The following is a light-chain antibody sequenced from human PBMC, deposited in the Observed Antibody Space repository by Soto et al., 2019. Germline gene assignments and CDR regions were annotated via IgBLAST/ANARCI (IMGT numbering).Light chain of an antibody. Sequence: IHLTQSPSSLSSSVGDRVTLTCRASQGIRTYLAWYQQKPGKATKLLIYSASTLQSGVPSRFSGRGSGTDFTLTISSLQPEDFATYYCQQYNSWTFGQGTKVDIK. CDR1: QGIRTY. CDR2: SAS. CDR3: QQYNSWT. J-gene: IGKJ1*01. V-gene: IGKV1-9*01.